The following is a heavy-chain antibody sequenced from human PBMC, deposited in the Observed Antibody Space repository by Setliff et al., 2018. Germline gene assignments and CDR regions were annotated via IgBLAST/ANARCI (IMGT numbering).Heavy chain of an antibody. CDR1: GSTFRSYG. Sequence: GASVKVSCKASGSTFRSYGISWVRQAPGQGLEWMGGTIPSFGSTNYAQKFQDRVTIITDESTSTAYMELSSLRTEDTAVYYCAREGVDTRSSTDYRYYMDVWGKGTTVTVSS. CDR3: AREGVDTRSSTDYRYYMDV. J-gene: IGHJ6*03. CDR2: TIPSFGST. D-gene: IGHD5-18*01. V-gene: IGHV1-69*05.